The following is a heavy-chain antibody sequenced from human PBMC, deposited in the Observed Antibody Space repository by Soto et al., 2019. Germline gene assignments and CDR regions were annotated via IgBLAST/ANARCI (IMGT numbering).Heavy chain of an antibody. J-gene: IGHJ4*02. CDR1: GGTFISYA. D-gene: IGHD1-26*01. V-gene: IGHV1-69*13. Sequence: SVKGSCKASGGTFISYAIIWVRRAPGQGLEWMGGIIPIFGTANYAQKFQGRVTITADESTSTAYMELSSLRSEDTAVYYCARLAGSYYHHPFFDYWGQGTLVTVSS. CDR2: IIPIFGTA. CDR3: ARLAGSYYHHPFFDY.